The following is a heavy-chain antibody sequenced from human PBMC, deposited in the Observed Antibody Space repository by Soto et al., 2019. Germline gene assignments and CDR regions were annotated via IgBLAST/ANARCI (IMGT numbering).Heavy chain of an antibody. CDR2: IIPIFDAT. Sequence: QVQMVQSGAEVKKPGSSARVSCKVSGGTFSRHSISWVRQAPGQGLEWMGGIIPIFDATQYAQKFQVRLTITADESTITFHMPLSGLRPEDTAIYYCARDLTSVRGSWGQGTLVTVS. CDR1: GGTFSRHS. CDR3: ARDLTSVRGS. J-gene: IGHJ4*02. D-gene: IGHD3-10*01. V-gene: IGHV1-69*01.